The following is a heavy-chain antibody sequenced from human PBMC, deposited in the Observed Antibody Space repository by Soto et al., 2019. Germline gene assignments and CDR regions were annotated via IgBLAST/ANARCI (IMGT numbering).Heavy chain of an antibody. Sequence: SVKVSCKASGGTFSNYAINWVRQAPGQGLEWMGGIIPLFGTPNYAQKFQGRVTFTAHKSTSTAYMELRSLRSDDTAVYYCARGWETVGTTTPFAYWGQGTLVTVSS. V-gene: IGHV1-69*06. CDR2: IIPLFGTP. CDR3: ARGWETVGTTTPFAY. CDR1: GGTFSNYA. J-gene: IGHJ4*02. D-gene: IGHD1-26*01.